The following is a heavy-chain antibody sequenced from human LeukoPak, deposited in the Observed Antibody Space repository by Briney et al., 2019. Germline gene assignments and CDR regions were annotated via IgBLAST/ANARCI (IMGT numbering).Heavy chain of an antibody. CDR3: AKDGMFGGVIVALDY. Sequence: ASVKVSCKASGYTFTSYDINWVRQATGQGLEWMGWMNPNSGKTGYAQKFQGRVTITRNTSISTEYMELSSLRSEDTAVYYCAKDGMFGGVIVALDYWGQGTLVTVSS. CDR2: MNPNSGKT. CDR1: GYTFTSYD. V-gene: IGHV1-8*03. J-gene: IGHJ4*02. D-gene: IGHD3-16*02.